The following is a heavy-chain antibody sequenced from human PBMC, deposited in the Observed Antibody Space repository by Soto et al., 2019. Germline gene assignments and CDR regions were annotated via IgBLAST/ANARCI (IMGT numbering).Heavy chain of an antibody. V-gene: IGHV3-30*18. J-gene: IGHJ5*02. Sequence: QVQLVESGGGVVQPGRSLRLSCAASRFTFSSYGMHWVRQAPGKGLEWVAVISYDGSNKYYADSVKGRFTISRDNSKNTLYLQMNSLRAEDTAVYYCAKPNGHCSGGSCYSGWFDPWGQGTLVTVSS. CDR2: ISYDGSNK. CDR1: RFTFSSYG. CDR3: AKPNGHCSGGSCYSGWFDP. D-gene: IGHD2-15*01.